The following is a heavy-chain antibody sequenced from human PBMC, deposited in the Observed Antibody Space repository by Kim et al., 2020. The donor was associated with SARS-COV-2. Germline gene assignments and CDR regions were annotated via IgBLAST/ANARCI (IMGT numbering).Heavy chain of an antibody. V-gene: IGHV3-33*01. CDR3: ARARIYYYDDSLAF. D-gene: IGHD3-22*01. J-gene: IGHJ4*02. Sequence: YADSMKGRVTISRDNSKNTLYLKINILRVEDTAVYFCARARIYYYDDSLAFWGQGTLVTVSS.